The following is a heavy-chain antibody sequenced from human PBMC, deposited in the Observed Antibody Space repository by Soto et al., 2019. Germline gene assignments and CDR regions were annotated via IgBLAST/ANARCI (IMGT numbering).Heavy chain of an antibody. CDR2: IIPILGIA. Sequence: SVKVSCKASGGTFSSYTISWVRQAPGQGLEWMGRIIPILGIANYAQKFQGRVTITADKSTSTAYMELSSLRSEDTAVYYCARFRSKGYCSGTSCYGYAFDIWGQGTMVTVSS. V-gene: IGHV1-69*02. J-gene: IGHJ3*02. CDR1: GGTFSSYT. D-gene: IGHD2-2*01. CDR3: ARFRSKGYCSGTSCYGYAFDI.